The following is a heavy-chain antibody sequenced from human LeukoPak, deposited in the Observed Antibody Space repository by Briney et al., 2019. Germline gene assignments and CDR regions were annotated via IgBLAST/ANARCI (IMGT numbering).Heavy chain of an antibody. CDR3: ARDMTTVTDFDY. CDR2: VSGSGGST. V-gene: IGHV3-23*01. Sequence: SGGSLRLSCAASGFTFSNYAMSWVRQAPGKGLEWVSVVSGSGGSTYYAGSVKGRFTISRDNAKNSLYLQMNSLRAEDTAVYYCARDMTTVTDFDYWGQGTLVTVSS. D-gene: IGHD4-11*01. CDR1: GFTFSNYA. J-gene: IGHJ4*02.